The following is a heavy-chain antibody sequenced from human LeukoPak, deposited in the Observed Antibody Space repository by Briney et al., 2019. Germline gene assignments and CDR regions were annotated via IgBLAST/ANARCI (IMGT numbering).Heavy chain of an antibody. J-gene: IGHJ4*02. CDR2: IYYSRGT. CDR3: ARTAVLRYFDWLLQFGHFDY. V-gene: IGHV4-31*03. D-gene: IGHD3-9*01. CDR1: GGSISSGGYY. Sequence: PSETLSLTCTVSGGSISSGGYYWSWIRQHPGKGLEWIGYIYYSRGTYYNPSLKSRVTISVDTSKNQFSLKLSSVTAADTAVYYCARTAVLRYFDWLLQFGHFDYWGQGTLVTVSS.